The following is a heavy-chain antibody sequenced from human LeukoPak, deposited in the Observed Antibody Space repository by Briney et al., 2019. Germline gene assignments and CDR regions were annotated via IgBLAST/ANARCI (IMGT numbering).Heavy chain of an antibody. CDR1: GGTFSSYA. D-gene: IGHD6-19*01. CDR2: IIPIFGTA. V-gene: IGHV1-69*06. J-gene: IGHJ4*02. CDR3: ARDLSSGWYYFDY. Sequence: SAKVSCKASGGTFSSYAISWVRQAPGQGLEWMGGIIPIFGTANYAQKFQGRVTITADKSTSTAYMELSSLRSEDTAVYYCARDLSSGWYYFDYWGQGTLVTVSS.